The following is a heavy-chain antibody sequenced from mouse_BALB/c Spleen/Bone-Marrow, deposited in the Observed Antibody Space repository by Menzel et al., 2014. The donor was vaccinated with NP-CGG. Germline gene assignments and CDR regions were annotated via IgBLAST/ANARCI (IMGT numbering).Heavy chain of an antibody. CDR3: ARDYDYEY. CDR2: INSNGGST. CDR1: GFTFSSYG. D-gene: IGHD2-4*01. V-gene: IGHV5-6-3*01. J-gene: IGHJ2*01. Sequence: EVKLVESGGGLVQPGGSLKLSCAASGFTFSSYGMSWVRQTPDKRLELVATINSNGGSTYYPDSVKGRFTVSRDNAKNTLYLQMSSLKSEDTAMYYCARDYDYEYWGQGPPLTGSS.